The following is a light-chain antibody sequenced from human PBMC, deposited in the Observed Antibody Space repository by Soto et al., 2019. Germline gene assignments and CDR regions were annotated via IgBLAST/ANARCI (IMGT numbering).Light chain of an antibody. CDR3: MQSTQLPPT. J-gene: IGKJ5*01. Sequence: DVVMTQSPLSLPVTLGQPASMSFRSSESLLHITGETFLFWYLQKPGQSPQLLIYEVSTRVSGVPDRFSGSGSGTDFTLEISRVETDDVGIYYCMQSTQLPPTFGQGTRLEIK. V-gene: IGKV2D-29*02. CDR2: EVS. CDR1: ESLLHITGETF.